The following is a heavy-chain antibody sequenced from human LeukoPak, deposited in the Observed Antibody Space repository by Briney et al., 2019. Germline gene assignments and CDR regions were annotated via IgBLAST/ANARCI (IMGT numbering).Heavy chain of an antibody. CDR3: ARSSGYYLNYFDY. CDR1: GGSFSGYY. CDR2: INHSGST. V-gene: IGHV4-34*01. D-gene: IGHD3-22*01. J-gene: IGHJ4*02. Sequence: SETLFLTCAVYGGSFSGYYWSWIRQPPGKGLEWIGEINHSGSTNYNPSLKSRVTISVDTSKNQFSLKLSSVTAADTAVYYCARSSGYYLNYFDYWGQGTLVTVSS.